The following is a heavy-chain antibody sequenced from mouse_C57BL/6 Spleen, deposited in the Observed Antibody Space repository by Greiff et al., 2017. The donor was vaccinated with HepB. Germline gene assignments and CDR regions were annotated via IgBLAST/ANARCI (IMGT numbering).Heavy chain of an antibody. J-gene: IGHJ4*01. V-gene: IGHV1-81*01. Sequence: VHLVESGAELARPGASVKLSCKASGYTFTSYGISWVKQRTGQGLEWIGEIYPRSGNTYYNEKFKGKATLTADKSSSTAYMELRSLTSEDSAVYFCARGYGYDEVLMDYWGQGTSVTVSS. CDR3: ARGYGYDEVLMDY. CDR2: IYPRSGNT. D-gene: IGHD2-2*01. CDR1: GYTFTSYG.